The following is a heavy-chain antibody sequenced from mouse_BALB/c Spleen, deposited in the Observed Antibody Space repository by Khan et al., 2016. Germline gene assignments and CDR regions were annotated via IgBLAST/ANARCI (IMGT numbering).Heavy chain of an antibody. Sequence: EVELVESGGGLVKPGGSLKLSCAASGFTFSSYAMSWVRQTPEKRLEWVASISSGGSSFYPDILKDRFTISRDNARNILSLQMSSLRSEDTAMSSCTAEVYDFDYWGQGTTLTVSS. V-gene: IGHV5-6-5*01. J-gene: IGHJ2*01. CDR1: GFTFSSYA. D-gene: IGHD1-1*01. CDR3: TAEVYDFDY. CDR2: ISSGGSS.